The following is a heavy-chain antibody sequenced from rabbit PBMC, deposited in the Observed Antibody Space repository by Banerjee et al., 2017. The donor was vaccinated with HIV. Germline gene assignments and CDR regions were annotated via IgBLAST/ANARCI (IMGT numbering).Heavy chain of an antibody. CDR3: ARDWAGVIGWNFNL. Sequence: QSLEESGGDLVKPGASLTLTCTASRFSFSSSYWICWVRQAPGKGLEWIACIAAGNSGGTDYASWAKGRFTFSKTSSTTVTLQMTSLTAADTATYFCARDWAGVIGWNFNLWGQGTLVTVS. CDR1: RFSFSSSYW. CDR2: IAAGNSGGT. D-gene: IGHD1-1*01. J-gene: IGHJ4*01. V-gene: IGHV1S40*01.